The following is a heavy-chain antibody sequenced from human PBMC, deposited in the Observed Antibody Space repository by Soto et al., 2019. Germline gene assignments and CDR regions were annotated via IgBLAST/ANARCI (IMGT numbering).Heavy chain of an antibody. Sequence: LETLSLTCVCSCVSLSSYYWSWIRQPPGKGLEWIGYIYYSGSTNYNPSLKSRVTISVDTSKNQFSLKLSSVTAADTAVYYCARSDGRYWGQGTLVTVS. V-gene: IGHV4-59*01. J-gene: IGHJ4*02. CDR1: CVSLSSYY. CDR2: IYYSGST. CDR3: ARSDGRY.